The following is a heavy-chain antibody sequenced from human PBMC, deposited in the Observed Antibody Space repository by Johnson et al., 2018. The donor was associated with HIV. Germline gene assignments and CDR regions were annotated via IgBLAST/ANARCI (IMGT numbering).Heavy chain of an antibody. V-gene: IGHV3-30*04. CDR1: GFTFSSYA. Sequence: QVQLVESGGGVVQPGRSLRLSCAASGFTFSSYAIHWVRQAPGKGLEWVAVISYDGNNKYYADSVKGRFTISRDNSKNTLHLQMNSLRAEDAAVYYCAKGGIATRFFDIWGQGTMVTVSS. D-gene: IGHD6-6*01. J-gene: IGHJ3*02. CDR2: ISYDGNNK. CDR3: AKGGIATRFFDI.